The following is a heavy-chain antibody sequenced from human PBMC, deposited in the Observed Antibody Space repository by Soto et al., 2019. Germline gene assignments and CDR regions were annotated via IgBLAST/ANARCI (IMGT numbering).Heavy chain of an antibody. Sequence: SVKVSCKASGGAFSSYAISWVRQAPGQGLEWMGGIIPIFGTANYAQKFQGRVTITADKSTSTAYMELSSLRSEDTAVYYCARGTFDYYYYGMDVWGQGTTVTVSS. CDR3: ARGTFDYYYYGMDV. V-gene: IGHV1-69*06. J-gene: IGHJ6*02. CDR2: IIPIFGTA. CDR1: GGAFSSYA. D-gene: IGHD3-16*01.